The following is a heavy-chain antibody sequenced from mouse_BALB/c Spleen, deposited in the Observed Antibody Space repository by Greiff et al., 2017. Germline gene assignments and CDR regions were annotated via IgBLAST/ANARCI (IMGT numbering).Heavy chain of an antibody. CDR3: ARSWVDY. CDR1: GYTFTSYW. V-gene: IGHV1-69*02. Sequence: VQLQQPGAELVKPGASVKLSCKASGYTFTSYWMHWVKQRPGQGLEWIGEIDPSDSYTNYNQKFKGKATLTVDKSSSTAYMQLSSLTSEDSAVYYCARSWVDYWGQGTSVTVSS. CDR2: IDPSDSYT. J-gene: IGHJ4*01.